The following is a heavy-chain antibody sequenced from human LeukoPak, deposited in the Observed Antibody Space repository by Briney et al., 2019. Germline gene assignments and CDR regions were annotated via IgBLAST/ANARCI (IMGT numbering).Heavy chain of an antibody. J-gene: IGHJ4*02. D-gene: IGHD4-17*01. V-gene: IGHV3-48*03. CDR1: GFNFGGFV. CDR3: ARGDPYGDYAIDY. CDR2: ISSSGRTI. Sequence: GGSLRLSCAASGFNFGGFVMNWVRQAPGKGLEWVSYISSSGRTIYYANSVKGRFTISRDYPKNSLYLQMSSLRAEDTAVYYCARGDPYGDYAIDYWGQGALVTVSS.